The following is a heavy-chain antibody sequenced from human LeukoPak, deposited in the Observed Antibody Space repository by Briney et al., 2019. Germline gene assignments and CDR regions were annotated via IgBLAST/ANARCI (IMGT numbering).Heavy chain of an antibody. CDR2: ISSSGSTI. CDR3: AREIGAMAAAAGTFDY. V-gene: IGHV3-48*03. D-gene: IGHD6-13*01. CDR1: GFTFSSYE. Sequence: GGSLRLSCAASGFTFSSYEMNWVRQAPGKGLEWVSYISSSGSTIYYADSVKGRFTISRDNAKNSLYLQMNSLRAEDTAVYYCAREIGAMAAAAGTFDYWGQGTLVTVSS. J-gene: IGHJ4*02.